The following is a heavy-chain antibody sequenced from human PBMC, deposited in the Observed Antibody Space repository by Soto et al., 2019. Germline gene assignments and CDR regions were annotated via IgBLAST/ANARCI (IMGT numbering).Heavy chain of an antibody. CDR1: GGSISSSDCY. Sequence: QLQLQESGPGLVKPSETLSLTCTVSGGSISSSDCYWGWIRQPPGKGLEWIGSIYYSWSTYYNPCLKSRVTISVDASKNRFSLKMSSVTASDTAVYYCARHPYSAPYIVLAPSYVVLHAFNIWGQGTMVAVSS. V-gene: IGHV4-39*01. J-gene: IGHJ3*02. CDR3: ARHPYSAPYIVLAPSYVVLHAFNI. CDR2: IYYSWST. D-gene: IGHD2-2*01.